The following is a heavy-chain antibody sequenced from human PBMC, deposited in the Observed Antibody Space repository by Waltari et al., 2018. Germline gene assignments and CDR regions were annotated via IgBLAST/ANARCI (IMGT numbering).Heavy chain of an antibody. CDR2: ISNDGRNK. D-gene: IGHD6-6*01. CDR3: AKVARIAARHDGFDP. CDR1: GFTFSSYG. J-gene: IGHJ5*02. Sequence: QVQLVESGGGVVQPGRSLRLSCAASGFTFSSYGMHWVRQAPGKGLEWVAVISNDGRNKSYADSVKGRFTISRDNSKNTLYLQMNSLRAEDTAVYYCAKVARIAARHDGFDPWGQGTLVTVSS. V-gene: IGHV3-30*18.